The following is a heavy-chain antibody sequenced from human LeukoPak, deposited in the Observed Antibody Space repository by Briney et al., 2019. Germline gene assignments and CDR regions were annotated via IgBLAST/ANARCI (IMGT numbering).Heavy chain of an antibody. V-gene: IGHV1-18*01. Sequence: ASVRVSCKASGYTFTSYGISWVRQAPGQGLEWMGWSSAYNGNTNYAQKLQGRVTMTTENSPSTAYMELRSLRSDATTVYYCARGPIAVACELWGQGTLVTVSS. J-gene: IGHJ4*02. CDR3: ARGPIAVACEL. CDR1: GYTFTSYG. CDR2: SSAYNGNT. D-gene: IGHD6-19*01.